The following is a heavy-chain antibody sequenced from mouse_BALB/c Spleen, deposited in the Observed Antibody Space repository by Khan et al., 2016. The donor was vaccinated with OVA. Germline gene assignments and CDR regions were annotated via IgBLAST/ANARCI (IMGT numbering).Heavy chain of an antibody. CDR1: GYTITSYT. V-gene: IGHV1-4*01. J-gene: IGHJ3*01. CDR2: INPSNDYT. Sequence: QMQLQQSGAELARPGASVKMSCKASGYTITSYTMHWVKQRPGQGLEWIGYINPSNDYTNYNQKFKDKATLTADKSSSTAYMQLSSLTSEDSAVYYCTRGGPYYGNYGSWFAYWGQGTLVTVSA. D-gene: IGHD2-10*01. CDR3: TRGGPYYGNYGSWFAY.